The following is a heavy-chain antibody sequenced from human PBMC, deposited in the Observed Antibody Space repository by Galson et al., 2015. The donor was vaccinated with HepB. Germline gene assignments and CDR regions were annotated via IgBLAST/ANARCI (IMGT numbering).Heavy chain of an antibody. J-gene: IGHJ4*02. V-gene: IGHV3-74*01. CDR1: GFTFSDYW. D-gene: IGHD1-26*01. Sequence: SLRLSCAASGFTFSDYWMHWIRQAPGKGLVWVSRTNRDERTTTYADSVKGRFTISRDNAKNTVYLQMNSLRADDTAVYFCARLAVGEWSTSGFDSWGQGTLVTVSS. CDR2: TNRDERTT. CDR3: ARLAVGEWSTSGFDS.